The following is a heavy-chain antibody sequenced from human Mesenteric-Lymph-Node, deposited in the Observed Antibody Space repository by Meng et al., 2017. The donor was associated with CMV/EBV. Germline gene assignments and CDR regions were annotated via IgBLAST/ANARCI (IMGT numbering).Heavy chain of an antibody. CDR1: GFTFSSYW. CDR2: IKQDGSEQ. J-gene: IGHJ4*02. CDR3: ARDLNLDY. Sequence: GESLKISCTASGFTFSSYWMTWVRQTPGKGLELEWLANIKQDGSEQYYVDSVKGRFTISRDNAKNSLYLQMNSLRAEDTAVYYCARDLNLDYWGQGTLVTVSS. V-gene: IGHV3-7*01.